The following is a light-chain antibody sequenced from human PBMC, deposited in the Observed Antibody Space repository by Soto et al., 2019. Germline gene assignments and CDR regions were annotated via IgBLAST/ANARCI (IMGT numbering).Light chain of an antibody. Sequence: IVLTQYPGTLSLSPGVRATLSCRASQSVGRRYLAWYQQKPGQAPMLLIYDTSERASDIPDRFSGSGSGTDFTLTISRLVPEEFAVYYCQYQGTFGGGTKVEIK. CDR1: QSVGRRY. CDR2: DTS. J-gene: IGKJ4*01. V-gene: IGKV3-20*01. CDR3: QYQGT.